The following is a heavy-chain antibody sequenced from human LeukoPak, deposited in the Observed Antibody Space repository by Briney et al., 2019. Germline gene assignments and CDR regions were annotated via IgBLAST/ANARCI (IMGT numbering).Heavy chain of an antibody. CDR1: GFIFSSYA. CDR3: AKSRSVADAFDI. D-gene: IGHD6-19*01. V-gene: IGHV3-23*01. J-gene: IGHJ3*02. CDR2: ISGSGYDT. Sequence: GGSLRLSCAASGFIFSSYAMSWVRQAPGKGLEWVSAISGSGYDTYHADSVKGRFTISRDSSKNTLYLQMNGLRAEDTAVYHCAKSRSVADAFDIWGHGTMVTVSS.